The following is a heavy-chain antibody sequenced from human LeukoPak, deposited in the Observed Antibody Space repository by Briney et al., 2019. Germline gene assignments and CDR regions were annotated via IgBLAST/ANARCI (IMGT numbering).Heavy chain of an antibody. CDR3: VRDFRSADY. CDR2: ISYDGSNK. Sequence: GGSLRLSCAASGFTFSSYAMHWVRQAPGKGLEWVAVISYDGSNKYYADSVKGRFTISRDTAKNTVYLQMNSLREEDTAVYYCVRDFRSADYWGQGTLVTVSS. J-gene: IGHJ4*02. CDR1: GFTFSSYA. V-gene: IGHV3-30-3*01.